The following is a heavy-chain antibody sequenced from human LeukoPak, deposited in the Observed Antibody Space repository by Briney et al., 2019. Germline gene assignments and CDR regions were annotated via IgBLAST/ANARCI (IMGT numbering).Heavy chain of an antibody. D-gene: IGHD5-24*01. J-gene: IGHJ4*02. Sequence: SETLSLTCTVSGGSIRSSSYYWGWIRQPPGKGLEWIGSIYSTGKSYYNPSLKRRLTISVDTSKNQFSLRLTSVTAADTAVYYCVRVDGYFDSWGQGTPVTVSS. CDR1: GGSIRSSSYY. CDR2: IYSTGKS. CDR3: VRVDGYFDS. V-gene: IGHV4-39*01.